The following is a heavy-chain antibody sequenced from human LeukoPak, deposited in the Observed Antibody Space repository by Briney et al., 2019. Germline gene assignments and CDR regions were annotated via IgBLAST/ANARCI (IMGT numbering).Heavy chain of an antibody. Sequence: PGGSLRLSCAASGFTFSSYAMSWVRQAPGKGLEWVSAISGSGGNTYYADSVKGRFTISRDNSKNTLYLQMNSLRAEDTAVYYCARDPRYRRDGYNDYYYYYVDVWGKGTTVTVSS. CDR1: GFTFSSYA. J-gene: IGHJ6*03. CDR3: ARDPRYRRDGYNDYYYYYVDV. D-gene: IGHD5-24*01. CDR2: ISGSGGNT. V-gene: IGHV3-23*01.